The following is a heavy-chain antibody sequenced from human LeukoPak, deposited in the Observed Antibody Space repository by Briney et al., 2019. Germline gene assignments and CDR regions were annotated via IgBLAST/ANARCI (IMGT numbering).Heavy chain of an antibody. V-gene: IGHV4-39*01. Sequence: SETLSLTCTVSGGSIRSSSNYWGWIRQPPGKGLEWIGTFYYSGSTYYNPSLKGRVTISVDTSRNQFSLKLSSVTAADTAVYYCARHERKWLFGYYYYMDVWGKGTTVTISS. CDR3: ARHERKWLFGYYYYMDV. J-gene: IGHJ6*03. CDR1: GGSIRSSSNY. CDR2: FYYSGST. D-gene: IGHD3-22*01.